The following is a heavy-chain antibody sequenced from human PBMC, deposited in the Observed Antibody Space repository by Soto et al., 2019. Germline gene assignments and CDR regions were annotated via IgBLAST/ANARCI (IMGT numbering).Heavy chain of an antibody. D-gene: IGHD3-10*01. J-gene: IGHJ6*03. CDR1: GYTLTSYY. Sequence: GASVKVSCEASGYTLTSYYMHWVRQDPGQGLEWMGIINPSGGSTSYAQKFQGRVTMTRDTSTSTVYMELSSLRSEDTAVYYCARATDYYGSGSYYKYYMDVWGKGTTVTVSS. CDR3: ARATDYYGSGSYYKYYMDV. CDR2: INPSGGST. V-gene: IGHV1-46*03.